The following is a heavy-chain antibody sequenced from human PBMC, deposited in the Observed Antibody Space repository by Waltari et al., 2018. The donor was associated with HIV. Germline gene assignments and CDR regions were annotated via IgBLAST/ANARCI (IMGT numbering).Heavy chain of an antibody. D-gene: IGHD3-22*01. CDR3: ARHPGYYDSDGLYYGEVTDY. CDR1: GYTFTSYW. Sequence: EVQLVQSGAEMKKPGESLKISCKGSGYTFTSYWIAWVRHMPGKGLQWMGIIYPGDSETKYGPDFEGQVTLAVDKSTSTAFLQWSSLKASDTAIYYCARHPGYYDSDGLYYGEVTDYWGQGTLITVSS. CDR2: IYPGDSET. V-gene: IGHV5-51*01. J-gene: IGHJ4*02.